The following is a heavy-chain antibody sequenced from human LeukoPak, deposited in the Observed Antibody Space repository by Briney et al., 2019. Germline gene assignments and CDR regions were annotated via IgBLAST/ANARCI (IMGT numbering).Heavy chain of an antibody. V-gene: IGHV3-11*04. D-gene: IGHD1-26*01. CDR1: GLTFGDYY. J-gene: IGHJ4*02. CDR3: ARVGYSGSPGDY. Sequence: GGSLRLSCAASGLTFGDYYMTWIRQAPGKGLEWVSYISSRSGSSIYYGDSVKGRFTVSRDNAKNSLYLQLNSLRGEDTAVYYCARVGYSGSPGDYWGQGTLVTVSS. CDR2: ISSRSGSSI.